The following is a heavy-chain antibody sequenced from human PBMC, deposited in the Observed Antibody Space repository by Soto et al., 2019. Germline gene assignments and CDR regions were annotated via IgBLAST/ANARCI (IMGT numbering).Heavy chain of an antibody. Sequence: SETLSLTCTVSGGSISSGDYYWSWIRQPPGKGLEWIGYIYYSGNTNYNPSLKSRVTISVDTSKNQFSLNLSSVTAADTAVYYCARRRDGYIYFDYWGQGTLVTVSS. V-gene: IGHV4-61*08. D-gene: IGHD6-25*01. CDR2: IYYSGNT. CDR3: ARRRDGYIYFDY. CDR1: GGSISSGDYY. J-gene: IGHJ4*02.